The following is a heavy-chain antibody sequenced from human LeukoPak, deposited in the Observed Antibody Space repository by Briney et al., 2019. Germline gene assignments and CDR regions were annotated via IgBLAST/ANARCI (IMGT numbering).Heavy chain of an antibody. CDR3: ASPGGTAAGKIIPDY. J-gene: IGHJ4*02. CDR1: GYTFTSYY. Sequence: ASVKVSCKASGYTFTSYYMHWVRQAPGQGLEWMGIINPSGGSTSYAQKFQGRVTMTRDKSTSTAYMELSSLRSEDTAVYYCASPGGTAAGKIIPDYWGQGTLVTVSS. V-gene: IGHV1-46*01. D-gene: IGHD6-13*01. CDR2: INPSGGST.